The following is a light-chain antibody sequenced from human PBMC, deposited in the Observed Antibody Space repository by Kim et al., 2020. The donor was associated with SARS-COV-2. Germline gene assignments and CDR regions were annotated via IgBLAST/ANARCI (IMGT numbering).Light chain of an antibody. CDR3: QVWDSRSDHVV. CDR1: NIGSKS. CDR2: YDS. Sequence: SYELTQPPSVSVAPGKTARITCGGNNIGSKSVHWYQQKPGQAPVLVIYYDSDRPSGVPERFSGSNSGNTATLTISRVEAGDEADYYFQVWDSRSDHVVFG. V-gene: IGLV3-21*04. J-gene: IGLJ2*01.